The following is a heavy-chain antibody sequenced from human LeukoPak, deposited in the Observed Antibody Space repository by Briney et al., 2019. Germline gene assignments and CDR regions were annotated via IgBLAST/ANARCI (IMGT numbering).Heavy chain of an antibody. V-gene: IGHV3-7*05. J-gene: IGHJ4*02. Sequence: GGSLRLSCVASGFTFSTYWMSWVRQAPGKGLEWVASIKQDGSEKYYVDSVKGRFTISRDNAKNSLCLQMNSLRAEDTAVYYCARLIRPYFDYWGQGTLVTVSS. CDR3: ARLIRPYFDY. CDR2: IKQDGSEK. CDR1: GFTFSTYW.